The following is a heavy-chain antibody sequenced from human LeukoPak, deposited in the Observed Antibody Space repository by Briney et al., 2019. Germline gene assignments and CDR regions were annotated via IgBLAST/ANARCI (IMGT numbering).Heavy chain of an antibody. CDR3: ARLGEKADFDY. V-gene: IGHV3-7*01. Sequence: GGSLRLSCAASGFTFSSYWMSWVRQAPGKGLEWVANIKQDGSESYYVDSVKGRFTFSRDNAKNSLYLQINSLRAEDTAVYYCARLGEKADFDYWGQGSLVTVSS. CDR1: GFTFSSYW. D-gene: IGHD3-16*01. J-gene: IGHJ4*02. CDR2: IKQDGSES.